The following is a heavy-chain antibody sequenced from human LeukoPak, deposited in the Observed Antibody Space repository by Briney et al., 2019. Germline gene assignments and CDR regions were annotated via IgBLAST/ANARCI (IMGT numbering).Heavy chain of an antibody. V-gene: IGHV4-34*01. CDR2: INHSRST. CDR1: GGYFSGYY. J-gene: IGHJ3*01. Sequence: SETLSLTCAVYGGYFSGYYWSWIRQPPAKGLEWIGEINHSRSTNYNPSLPSRVTMSVNTSKNQFSLRLSSVTAADTAVYYCARGGVRGVISSADVWGQGTMVTVSS. D-gene: IGHD3-10*01. CDR3: ARGGVRGVISSADV.